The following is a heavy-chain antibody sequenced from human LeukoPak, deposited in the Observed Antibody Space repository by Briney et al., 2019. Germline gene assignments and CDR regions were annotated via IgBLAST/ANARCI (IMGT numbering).Heavy chain of an antibody. V-gene: IGHV1-18*01. CDR1: GYTFTSYG. D-gene: IGHD3-10*01. CDR3: SRSFWFGVFLGY. CDR2: ISAYNGNT. Sequence: APVKVSCKASGYTFTSYGISSVRQAPGQGLEWMGWISAYNGNTNYAQKLQGRVTMTTDTSTSTAYVELRSLRSGDAAVYYCSRSFWFGVFLGYWGQGTLVTVSS. J-gene: IGHJ4*02.